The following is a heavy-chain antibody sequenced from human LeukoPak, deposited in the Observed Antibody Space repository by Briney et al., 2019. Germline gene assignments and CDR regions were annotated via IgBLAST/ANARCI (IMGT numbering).Heavy chain of an antibody. Sequence: GGSLRLSCAASGFTFSSYAMSWVRQAPGKGLEWVSAISGSGGSTYYADSVKGRFTISRDNSKNTLYLQMNSLRAEDTAVYYCAKTLPPKYYYDSSGYYSFDYWGQGTLVTVSS. CDR3: AKTLPPKYYYDSSGYYSFDY. J-gene: IGHJ4*02. V-gene: IGHV3-23*01. CDR2: ISGSGGST. CDR1: GFTFSSYA. D-gene: IGHD3-22*01.